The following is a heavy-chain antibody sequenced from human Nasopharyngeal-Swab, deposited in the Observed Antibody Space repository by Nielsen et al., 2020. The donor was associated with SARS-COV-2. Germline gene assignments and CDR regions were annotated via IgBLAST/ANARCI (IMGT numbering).Heavy chain of an antibody. V-gene: IGHV4-61*01. CDR2: IYYSGST. Sequence: SETLSLTCTVSGGSISSGSYYWSWIRQPPGKGLEWIGYIYYSGSTNYNPSLKSRVTISVDTSKNQFSLKLSSVTAADTAVYYCARNANYDYVWGSYRPHDAFDIWGQGTMVTVSS. CDR1: GGSISSGSYY. J-gene: IGHJ3*02. CDR3: ARNANYDYVWGSYRPHDAFDI. D-gene: IGHD3-16*02.